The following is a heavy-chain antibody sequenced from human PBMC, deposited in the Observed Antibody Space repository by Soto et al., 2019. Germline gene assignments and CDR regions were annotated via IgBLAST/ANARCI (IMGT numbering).Heavy chain of an antibody. CDR2: MSFDGGTG. Sequence: QVQLEESGGGVVQPGRSLRLSCAASGFSLGYYDIHWVRQAPGKGLEWVAVMSFDGGTGYYADSVKGRFSMSRDNTRSMVYLQMSSLRSDDTAAYYCARDRGRAGMDVWGQGTNVIVSS. J-gene: IGHJ6*02. V-gene: IGHV3-30-3*01. CDR1: GFSLGYYD. CDR3: ARDRGRAGMDV.